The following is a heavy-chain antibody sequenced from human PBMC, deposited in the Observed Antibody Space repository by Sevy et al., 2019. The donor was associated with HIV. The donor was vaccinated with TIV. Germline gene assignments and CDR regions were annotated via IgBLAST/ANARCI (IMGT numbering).Heavy chain of an antibody. CDR3: AKDLQLFSFQGYFDS. Sequence: GGSLRLSCAASGFTFKNYGMHWVRQAPGKGLEWVAVMSYDGGNKYYADSVKGRFTISRDNSKNTLYLQMDRLKIEDTAVYYCAKDLQLFSFQGYFDSWGQGTLVTVSS. V-gene: IGHV3-30*18. CDR1: GFTFKNYG. CDR2: MSYDGGNK. D-gene: IGHD3-9*01. J-gene: IGHJ1*01.